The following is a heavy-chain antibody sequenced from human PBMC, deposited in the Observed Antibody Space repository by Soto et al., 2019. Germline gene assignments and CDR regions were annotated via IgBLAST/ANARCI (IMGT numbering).Heavy chain of an antibody. CDR1: GGSISSYY. V-gene: IGHV4-59*01. D-gene: IGHD6-13*01. CDR2: IYYSGST. Sequence: QVQLQESGPGLVKPSETLSLTCTVSGGSISSYYWSWIRQPPGKGLEWIGYIYYSGSTNYNPSLKSRVTISVDTSKNQFSLKLSSVTAADTAVYYCARSPGSSWYGGLYWYFDLWGRGTLVTVSS. J-gene: IGHJ2*01. CDR3: ARSPGSSWYGGLYWYFDL.